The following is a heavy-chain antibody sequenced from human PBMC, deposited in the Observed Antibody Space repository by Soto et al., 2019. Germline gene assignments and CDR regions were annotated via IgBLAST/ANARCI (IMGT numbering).Heavy chain of an antibody. Sequence: QVQLVESGGGVVQPGRSLRLSCAASGFTFSSYGMHWVRQAPGKGLEWVAVISYDGINRYYANSVKGQFTISRDNSNNTLYLQMNSLRGEDTAVYHCARSAASGKYLDYWGQGALVTVSS. CDR2: ISYDGINR. CDR3: ARSAASGKYLDY. CDR1: GFTFSSYG. V-gene: IGHV3-30*03. D-gene: IGHD1-26*01. J-gene: IGHJ4*02.